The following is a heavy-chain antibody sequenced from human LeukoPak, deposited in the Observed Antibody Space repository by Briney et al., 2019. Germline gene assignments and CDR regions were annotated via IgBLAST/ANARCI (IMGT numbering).Heavy chain of an antibody. D-gene: IGHD3-22*01. CDR2: ISSSSSYI. J-gene: IGHJ4*02. Sequence: GGSLRLSCAASGFTFSSYNMNWVRQAPGKGLEWVSSISSSSSYIYYADSVKGRFTISRDNAKNSLYLQMNSLRAEDTAVYYCARDDYDSSGYQKDHFDYWGQGTLVTVSS. CDR1: GFTFSSYN. V-gene: IGHV3-21*01. CDR3: ARDDYDSSGYQKDHFDY.